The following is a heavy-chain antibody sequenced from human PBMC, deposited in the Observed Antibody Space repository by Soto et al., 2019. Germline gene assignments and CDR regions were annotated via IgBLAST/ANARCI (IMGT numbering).Heavy chain of an antibody. J-gene: IGHJ6*01. CDR1: SGPSKSHN. V-gene: IGHV4-59*08. CDR2: VYDTWST. CDR3: VRQGIGFLHGLVDV. D-gene: IGHD3-10*01. Sequence: QVQVQQSGPGLVKPSETLSLTCTVSSGPSKSHNWGWIRQPPGRGLEWIGYVYDTWSTSYNPSLKSRVTVSADTSTNRISLTLRFVTAADTAVYYCVRQGIGFLHGLVDVWGHGTTVIVSS.